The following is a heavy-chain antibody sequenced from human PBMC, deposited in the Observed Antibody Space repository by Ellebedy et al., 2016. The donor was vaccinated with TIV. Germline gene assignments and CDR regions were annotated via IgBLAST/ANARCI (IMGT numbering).Heavy chain of an antibody. CDR3: ARVTDTAMATLDY. CDR2: MNPNSGNT. CDR1: GYTFTSYD. Sequence: ASVKVSCKASGYTFTSYDINWVRQATGQGLEWMGWMNPNSGNTGYAQKFQGRVTITRNTSISTAYMELSSLRSEDTAVYYCARVTDTAMATLDYWGQGTLVTVSS. D-gene: IGHD5-18*01. J-gene: IGHJ4*02. V-gene: IGHV1-8*03.